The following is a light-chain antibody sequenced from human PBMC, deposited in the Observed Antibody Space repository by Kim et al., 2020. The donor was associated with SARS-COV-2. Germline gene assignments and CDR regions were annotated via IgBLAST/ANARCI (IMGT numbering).Light chain of an antibody. J-gene: IGLJ3*02. CDR3: SSYTSSSTLV. V-gene: IGLV2-14*04. CDR2: DVS. Sequence: GQSITISCTGTSSDVGGYNYVSWYQQHPGKAPKIMIYDVSKRPAGVSYRFTGSKSGNTASLTISGLQAEDEADYYSSSYTSSSTLVFGGGTQLTVL. CDR1: SSDVGGYNY.